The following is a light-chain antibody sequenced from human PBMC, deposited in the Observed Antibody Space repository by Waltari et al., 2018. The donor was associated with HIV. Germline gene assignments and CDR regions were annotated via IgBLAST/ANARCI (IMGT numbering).Light chain of an antibody. CDR3: QQYNNWPPLFT. J-gene: IGKJ3*01. V-gene: IGKV3-15*01. CDR2: GAS. CDR1: QSVSSN. Sequence: EIVMTQSPATLSVSPGERATLSCRASQSVSSNLAWYQQKPGQAPRLLIYGASTRATGIPAKVNCRWFGTEFTLTISSLQSEDFAVYYCQQYNNWPPLFTFGPGTKVDIK.